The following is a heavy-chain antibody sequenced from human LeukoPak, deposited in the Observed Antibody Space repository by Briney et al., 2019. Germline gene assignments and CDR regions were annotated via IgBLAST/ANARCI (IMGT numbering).Heavy chain of an antibody. J-gene: IGHJ4*02. CDR2: IKQDASEK. V-gene: IGHV3-7*01. D-gene: IGHD3-10*01. Sequence: GGSLRLSCVASGFTFSSYWMSWVRQAPGKGLEWVANIKQDASEKHYVDSVKGRFTISRDNAKNSLYLEMNSLRVEDTAVYYCARDRGSGSYYSQDWGQGTLVTVSS. CDR1: GFTFSSYW. CDR3: ARDRGSGSYYSQD.